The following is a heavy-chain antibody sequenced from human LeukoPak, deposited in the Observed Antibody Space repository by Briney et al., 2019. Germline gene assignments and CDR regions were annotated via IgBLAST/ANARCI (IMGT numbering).Heavy chain of an antibody. J-gene: IGHJ4*02. D-gene: IGHD1-26*01. CDR3: ASGSLVGAARLDY. CDR2: ISYDGSNK. V-gene: IGHV3-30-3*01. CDR1: GFTFSSYA. Sequence: GGSLRLSCAASGFTFSSYAMHWVRQAPGKGLEWVAVISYDGSNKYYADSVKGRFTISRDNSKNTLYLQMNSLRAEDTAVYYCASGSLVGAARLDYWGQGTLVTVSS.